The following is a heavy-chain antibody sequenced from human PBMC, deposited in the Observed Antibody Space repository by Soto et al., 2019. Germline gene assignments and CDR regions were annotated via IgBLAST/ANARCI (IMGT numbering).Heavy chain of an antibody. J-gene: IGHJ4*02. CDR3: ARAFGDSNMGIDY. Sequence: SETLSLTCTVSGGSISSYYWSWIRQPPGKGLEWIGYIYYSGSTNYNPSLKSRVTISVDTSKNQFSLKLSSVTAADTAVYYCARAFGDSNMGIDYWGQGTLVTVSS. D-gene: IGHD4-17*01. V-gene: IGHV4-59*01. CDR1: GGSISSYY. CDR2: IYYSGST.